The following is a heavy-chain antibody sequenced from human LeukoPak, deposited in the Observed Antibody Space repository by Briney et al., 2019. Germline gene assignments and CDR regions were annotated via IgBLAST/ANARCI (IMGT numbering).Heavy chain of an antibody. J-gene: IGHJ4*02. CDR3: TRDLGN. CDR2: IASDGSGT. CDR1: GFTFSSHW. V-gene: IGHV3-74*01. Sequence: GRSLRLSCAASGFTFSSHWMHWVRQAPGKGLVWVSRIASDGSGTSYADSVKGRFTISRDNAKNTLFLQMNSLRAEDSAVYYCTRDLGNWGQGTLVTVSS.